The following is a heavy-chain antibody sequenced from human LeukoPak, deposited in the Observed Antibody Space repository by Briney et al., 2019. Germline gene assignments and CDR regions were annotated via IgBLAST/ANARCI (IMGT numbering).Heavy chain of an antibody. CDR2: ISSSSYI. CDR1: GFTFSSYS. J-gene: IGHJ6*02. Sequence: GGSLRLSCAASGFTFSSYSMNWVRQAPGKGLEWVSSISSSSYIYYADSVKGRFTISRDNAKNSLYLQMNSLRAEDTAVYYCARVQSSGWRRDYGMDVWGQGTTVTVSS. D-gene: IGHD6-19*01. V-gene: IGHV3-21*01. CDR3: ARVQSSGWRRDYGMDV.